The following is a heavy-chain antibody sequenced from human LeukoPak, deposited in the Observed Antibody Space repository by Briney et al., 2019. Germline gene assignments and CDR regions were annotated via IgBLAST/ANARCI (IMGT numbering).Heavy chain of an antibody. D-gene: IGHD3-10*01. CDR3: ARDGEGLWFGELLSMYFDY. CDR2: INTSTGNP. Sequence: ASVKVSCKASGYTFTSYSMNWVRQAPGQGLEWMGWINTSTGNPTYARGFTGRFVFSLDTSVTTAYLEISSLKAEDTAVYYCARDGEGLWFGELLSMYFDYWGQGTLVTVSS. V-gene: IGHV7-4-1*02. J-gene: IGHJ4*02. CDR1: GYTFTSYS.